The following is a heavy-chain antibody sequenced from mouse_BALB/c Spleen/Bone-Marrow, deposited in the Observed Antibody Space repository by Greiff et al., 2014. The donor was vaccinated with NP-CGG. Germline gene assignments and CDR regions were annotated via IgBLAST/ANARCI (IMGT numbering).Heavy chain of an antibody. D-gene: IGHD1-1*02. CDR1: GYTFTDYE. J-gene: IGHJ1*01. CDR3: TRYYGYWYFDV. CDR2: IDPETGGT. Sequence: VQLQQSGAELVRPGASVTLSCKASGYTFTDYEMHWVKQTPVHGLEWIGAIDPETGGTAYNQKFKGKATLTADKSSSTAYMELRSLTSEDSAVYYCTRYYGYWYFDVWGAGTTVTVSS. V-gene: IGHV1-15*01.